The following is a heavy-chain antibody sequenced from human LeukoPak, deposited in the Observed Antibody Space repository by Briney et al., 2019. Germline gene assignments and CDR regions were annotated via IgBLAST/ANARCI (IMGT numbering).Heavy chain of an antibody. CDR1: GFTFSNYA. D-gene: IGHD7-27*01. J-gene: IGHJ4*02. CDR2: NSGSGGST. V-gene: IGHV3-23*01. Sequence: GGSLRLSCAASGFTFSNYAMNWIRQAPGKGLEWVSGNSGSGGSTYYADSVKGRFTISRDNSKNTLYLQMNSLRAEDTAVYYCAKDIGLGIGGYWGQGTLVTVSS. CDR3: AKDIGLGIGGY.